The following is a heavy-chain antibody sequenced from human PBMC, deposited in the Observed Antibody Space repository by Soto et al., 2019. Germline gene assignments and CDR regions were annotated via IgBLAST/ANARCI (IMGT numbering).Heavy chain of an antibody. D-gene: IGHD3-10*01. CDR1: GGSISSYY. J-gene: IGHJ4*02. CDR2: IYYTGGT. CDR3: ARDGGR. Sequence: PSETLSLTCTFSGGSISSYYWSWIRQPPGKGLEYIGYIYYTGGTNYNPSLKSRVTMSIDTSKNQFSLKLSSVTAAATAVYYCARDGGRWGKETVSTVS. V-gene: IGHV4-59*01.